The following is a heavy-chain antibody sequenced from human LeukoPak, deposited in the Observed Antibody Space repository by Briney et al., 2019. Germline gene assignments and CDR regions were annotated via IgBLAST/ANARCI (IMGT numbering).Heavy chain of an antibody. CDR3: ARRPATLDY. V-gene: IGHV3-48*03. CDR2: ISSSGSTI. D-gene: IGHD2-2*01. J-gene: IGHJ4*02. Sequence: GGSLRLSCAASRFTFSSYEMNWVRQAPGKGLEWVSYISSSGSTIYYADSVKGRFTISRDNSKNTLYLQMNSLRAEDTAVYYCARRPATLDYWGQGTLVTVSS. CDR1: RFTFSSYE.